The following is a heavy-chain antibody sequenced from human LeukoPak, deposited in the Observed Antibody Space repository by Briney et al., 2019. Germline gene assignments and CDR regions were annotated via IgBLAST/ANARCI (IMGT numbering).Heavy chain of an antibody. V-gene: IGHV4-59*01. CDR1: DGSISSSS. J-gene: IGHJ4*02. Sequence: SETLSLTCSVSDGSISSSSRSWIRQPPGKGLEWIGYIYHSGSTNYNPSLKSRVTISVDTSKNQFSLNLTSVTAADTAVYYCARSTYYYDTSGYDYEYYFDLWGQGTLVTVSS. CDR3: ARSTYYYDTSGYDYEYYFDL. CDR2: IYHSGST. D-gene: IGHD3-22*01.